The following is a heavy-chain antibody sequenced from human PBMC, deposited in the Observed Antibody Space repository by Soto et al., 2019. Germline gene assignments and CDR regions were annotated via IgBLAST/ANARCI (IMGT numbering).Heavy chain of an antibody. CDR2: IYSGGST. J-gene: IGHJ4*02. CDR3: ARSYDSSAYYFDY. V-gene: IGHV3-53*01. Sequence: PGGSLRLSCAASGFTVSSNYMSWVRQAPGKGLEWVSVIYSGGSTYYADSVKGRFTISRDNSKNTLYLQMNSLRAEDTAVYYCARSYDSSAYYFDYWGQGTLVPVSS. D-gene: IGHD3-22*01. CDR1: GFTVSSNY.